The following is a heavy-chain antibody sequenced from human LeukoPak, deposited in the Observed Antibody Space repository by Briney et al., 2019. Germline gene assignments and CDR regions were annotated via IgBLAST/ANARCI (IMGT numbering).Heavy chain of an antibody. CDR1: GYTFTSYD. CDR2: MNPNSGNT. CDR3: ARGLSDPDGYYDSSGYPY. V-gene: IGHV1-8*01. D-gene: IGHD3-22*01. J-gene: IGHJ4*02. Sequence: ASVKVSCKASGYTFTSYDINWVRQATGQGLEWMGWMNPNSGNTGYAQKFQGRVTMTRNTSISTVYMEMSSLSSEDTPVYYWARGLSDPDGYYDSSGYPYWGEGTLVTVSS.